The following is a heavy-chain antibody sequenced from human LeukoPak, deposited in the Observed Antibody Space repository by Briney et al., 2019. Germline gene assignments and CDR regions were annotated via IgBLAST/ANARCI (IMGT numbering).Heavy chain of an antibody. CDR2: IDPGDSDT. D-gene: IGHD3-10*01. CDR3: ATVRGYVFDY. CDR1: GYSFTSYG. Sequence: GGSLQISCKGSGYSFTSYGIGWVRQVPGKGLEWMGIIDPGDSDTRYSLSFQGQVTISADKSISTADLQWSSLKASDTAMYYCATVRGYVFDYWGQGTLVTVSS. V-gene: IGHV5-51*01. J-gene: IGHJ4*02.